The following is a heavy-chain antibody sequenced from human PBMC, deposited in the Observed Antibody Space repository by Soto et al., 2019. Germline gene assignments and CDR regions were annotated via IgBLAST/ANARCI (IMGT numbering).Heavy chain of an antibody. D-gene: IGHD2-2*01. CDR3: ARGSTSYCSSTSCYASRLYYYGMDV. J-gene: IGHJ6*02. V-gene: IGHV4-34*01. CDR1: GGSFSGYY. Sequence: PSETLSLTCAVYGGSFSGYYWSWIRQPPGKGLEWIGEINHSGSTNYNPSLKSRVTISVDTSKNQFSLKLSSVTAADTAVYYCARGSTSYCSSTSCYASRLYYYGMDVWGQGTTVTVS. CDR2: INHSGST.